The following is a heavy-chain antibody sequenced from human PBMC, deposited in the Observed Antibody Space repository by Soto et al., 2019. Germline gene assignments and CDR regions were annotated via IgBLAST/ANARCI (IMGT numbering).Heavy chain of an antibody. CDR2: INAGNGNT. CDR1: GYTFTSYA. J-gene: IGHJ6*02. D-gene: IGHD6-19*01. V-gene: IGHV1-3*01. CDR3: AVVIAVAGTLAFDV. Sequence: ASVKVSCKASGYTFTSYAMHWVRQAPGQRLEWMGWINAGNGNTKYSQKFQGRVTITRDTSASTAYMELSSLRSEDTAVYYCAVVIAVAGTLAFDVWGQGTTVTVSS.